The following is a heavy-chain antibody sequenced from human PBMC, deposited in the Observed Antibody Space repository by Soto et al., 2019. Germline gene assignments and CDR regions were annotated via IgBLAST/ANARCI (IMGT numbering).Heavy chain of an antibody. D-gene: IGHD2-2*01. CDR2: ISGSGRTT. Sequence: EVQLLESGGNLIHPGGSLRLSCAAAGFTFSSYSMNWVRQAPGKGLEWVSIISGSGRTTSYADSVKGRFTISRDNSKNTPYLQMNSLRGEDAAIYYCGKVQECGRTRCNDWIHSWGQGVLVTVSS. CDR1: GFTFSSYS. J-gene: IGHJ5*01. V-gene: IGHV3-23*01. CDR3: GKVQECGRTRCNDWIHS.